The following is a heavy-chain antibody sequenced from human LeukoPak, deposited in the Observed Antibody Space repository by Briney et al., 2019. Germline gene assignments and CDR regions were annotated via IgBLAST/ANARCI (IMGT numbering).Heavy chain of an antibody. CDR1: GFTFDDYA. CDR3: AKDITRDSSWYRASDY. J-gene: IGHJ4*02. D-gene: IGHD6-13*01. V-gene: IGHV3-9*01. Sequence: GGSLRLSCAASGFTFDDYAMHWVRQAPGKGLEWVSGISWNSGSIGCADSVKGRFTISRDNAKNSLYLQMNSLRAEDTALYYCAKDITRDSSWYRASDYWGQGTLVTVSS. CDR2: ISWNSGSI.